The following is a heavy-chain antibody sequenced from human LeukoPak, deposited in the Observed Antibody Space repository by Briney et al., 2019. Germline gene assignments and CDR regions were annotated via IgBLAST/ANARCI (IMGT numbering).Heavy chain of an antibody. J-gene: IGHJ6*03. V-gene: IGHV3-23*01. CDR1: GFTFSNYG. Sequence: GGTLRLSCAASGFTFSNYGMSWVRQAPGKGLEWVSAISGSGGTTYYADSVKGRFTISRDNSENTLYLQMNSLRAEDTAVYYCARFMDHAIFGVVLQGYYYYMDVWGKGTTVTVSS. D-gene: IGHD3-3*01. CDR3: ARFMDHAIFGVVLQGYYYYMDV. CDR2: ISGSGGTT.